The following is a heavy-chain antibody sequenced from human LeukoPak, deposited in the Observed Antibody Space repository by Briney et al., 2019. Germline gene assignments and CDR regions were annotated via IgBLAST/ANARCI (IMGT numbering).Heavy chain of an antibody. J-gene: IGHJ4*02. CDR3: AKRRTADYSDYAFDY. D-gene: IGHD4-11*01. Sequence: GGSLRLSCAASGFTFSSYAMSWVRQAPGKGLEWVSGISGSGDSTYYADSVKGRFTISRDNSKKALFLQVNSLRAEDTAVYYCAKRRTADYSDYAFDYWGQGTLVTVSS. CDR1: GFTFSSYA. CDR2: ISGSGDST. V-gene: IGHV3-23*01.